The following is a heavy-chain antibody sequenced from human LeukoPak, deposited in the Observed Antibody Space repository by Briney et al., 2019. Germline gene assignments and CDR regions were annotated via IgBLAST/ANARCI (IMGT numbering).Heavy chain of an antibody. V-gene: IGHV3-23*01. Sequence: GGSLRLSCAASGFTFSTFAMIWVRQPPGKGLEWVSSIFPSGGEIHYADSVRGRFTISRDNSKSTLSLQMNSLRAEDTAIYYCAEDGSGSYTYYFDYWGQGTLVTVSS. J-gene: IGHJ4*02. CDR3: AEDGSGSYTYYFDY. D-gene: IGHD3-10*01. CDR1: GFTFSTFA. CDR2: IFPSGGEI.